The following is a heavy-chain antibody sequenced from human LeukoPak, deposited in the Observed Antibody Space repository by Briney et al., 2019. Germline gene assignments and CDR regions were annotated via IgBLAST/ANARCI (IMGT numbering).Heavy chain of an antibody. CDR2: ISTSGSPI. CDR3: ARIYYDSSGSFFDY. CDR1: GFTFTNYE. J-gene: IGHJ4*02. D-gene: IGHD3-22*01. Sequence: PGGSLRLSCAASGFTFTNYEMNWVRQAPGKGLEWVSYISTSGSPIYYADSVKGRLTISRDNAKNSPYLQMNSLRAEDTAVYYCARIYYDSSGSFFDYWGQGTLVTVSS. V-gene: IGHV3-48*03.